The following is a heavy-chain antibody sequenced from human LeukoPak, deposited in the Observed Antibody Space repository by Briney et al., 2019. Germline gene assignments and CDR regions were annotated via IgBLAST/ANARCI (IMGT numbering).Heavy chain of an antibody. CDR1: GGSISSSSYY. CDR2: IYYSGST. V-gene: IGHV4-39*01. D-gene: IGHD3-22*01. J-gene: IGHJ4*02. Sequence: SETLSLTCTVSGGSISSSSYYWGWIRQPPGKGLEWIGSIYYSGSTYYNPSLKSRVTISVDTSKNQLSLKLSSVTAADTAVYYCARLSNRGYFPRTDYWGQGTLVTVSS. CDR3: ARLSNRGYFPRTDY.